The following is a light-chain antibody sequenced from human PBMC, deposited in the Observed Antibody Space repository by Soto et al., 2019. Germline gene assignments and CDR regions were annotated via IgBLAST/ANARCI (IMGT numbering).Light chain of an antibody. Sequence: QSVLTQPASVSGSSGQSITISCTGTSSDVGAYNYVSWYQQHPGKAPKLMIFAVTNRPSGVSNRFSGSKSGNTASLTISGLQAEDEADYYCSSYTGSKSSVFGTGTKVTVL. CDR1: SSDVGAYNY. V-gene: IGLV2-14*03. J-gene: IGLJ1*01. CDR2: AVT. CDR3: SSYTGSKSSV.